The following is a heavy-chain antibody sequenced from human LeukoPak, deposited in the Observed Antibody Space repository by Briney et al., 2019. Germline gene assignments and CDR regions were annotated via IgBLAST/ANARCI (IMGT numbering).Heavy chain of an antibody. Sequence: PGGSLRLSCAASGFTVSSNYMSWVRQAPGKGLEWVSAISGSGGSTYYADSVKGRFTISRDNSKNTLYLQMNSLRAEDTAVYYCAKDALPKSGSYVLAWGQGTLVTVSS. CDR3: AKDALPKSGSYVLA. D-gene: IGHD1-26*01. J-gene: IGHJ5*02. CDR1: GFTVSSNY. V-gene: IGHV3-23*01. CDR2: ISGSGGST.